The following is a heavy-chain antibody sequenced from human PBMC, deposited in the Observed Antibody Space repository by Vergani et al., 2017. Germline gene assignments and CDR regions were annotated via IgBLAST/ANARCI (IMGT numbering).Heavy chain of an antibody. V-gene: IGHV3-53*01. CDR2: IYSGGST. CDR1: GFTVSSNY. Sequence: EVQLVESGGGLIQPGGSLRLSCAASGFTVSSNYMSWVRQAPGKGLEWVSVIYSGGSTYYADSVKGRFTISRDNSKNTLYLQMNSLRAEDTAVYYCARDERDYYDSSGYYYYLYWGQGTLVTVSS. D-gene: IGHD3-22*01. J-gene: IGHJ4*02. CDR3: ARDERDYYDSSGYYYYLY.